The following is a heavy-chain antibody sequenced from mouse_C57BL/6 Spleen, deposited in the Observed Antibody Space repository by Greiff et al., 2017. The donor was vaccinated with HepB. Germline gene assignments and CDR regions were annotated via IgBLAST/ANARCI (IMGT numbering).Heavy chain of an antibody. CDR3: ARPPYYGSSYWYFDV. V-gene: IGHV1-12*01. Sequence: QVQLKESGAELVRPGASVKMSCKASGYTFTSYNMHWVKQTPRQGLEWIGAIYPGNGDTSYNQKFKGKATLTVDKSSSTAYMQLSSLTSEDSAVYFCARPPYYGSSYWYFDVWGTGTTVTVSS. CDR2: IYPGNGDT. D-gene: IGHD1-1*01. J-gene: IGHJ1*03. CDR1: GYTFTSYN.